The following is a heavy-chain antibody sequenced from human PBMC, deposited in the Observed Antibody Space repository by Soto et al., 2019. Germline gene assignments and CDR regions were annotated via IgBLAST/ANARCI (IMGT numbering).Heavy chain of an antibody. J-gene: IGHJ4*02. V-gene: IGHV1-58*01. CDR1: GFTFTSSA. CDR2: IVVGSGNT. CDR3: AAEKYYDFWSGYSFLFDY. Sequence: SVKVSCKASGFTFTSSAVQWVRQARGQRLEWIGWIVVGSGNTNYAQKFQERVTITRDMSTSTAYMELSSLRSEDTAVYYCAAEKYYDFWSGYSFLFDYWGQGXLVTVYS. D-gene: IGHD3-3*01.